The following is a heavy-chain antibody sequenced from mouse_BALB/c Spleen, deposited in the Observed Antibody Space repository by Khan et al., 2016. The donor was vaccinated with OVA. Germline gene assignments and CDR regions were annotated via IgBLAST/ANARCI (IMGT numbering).Heavy chain of an antibody. D-gene: IGHD2-14*01. CDR3: ARRTTGYAMDY. CDR2: INPRSDYT. J-gene: IGHJ4*01. Sequence: VQLQQSGAELARPGASVKMSCKASGYTFPSNTMHWVKQRPGQGLEWIGYINPRSDYTIYNQKFKDKATLTADISSTTAYMQLSRLTSDDSAVYYCARRTTGYAMDYWGQGTSVTVSS. V-gene: IGHV1-4*01. CDR1: GYTFPSNT.